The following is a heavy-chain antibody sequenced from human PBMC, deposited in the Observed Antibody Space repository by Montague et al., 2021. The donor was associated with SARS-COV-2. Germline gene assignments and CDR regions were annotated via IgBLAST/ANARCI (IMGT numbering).Heavy chain of an antibody. Sequence: SETLSLTCTVSGGSISSYYRSWIRQPPGKGLEWIGYINYSGSTNYNPSLRSRVTISVDTSKNQFSLKLSSVTAADTAVYYCARGSGWMGNAFDIWGQGAMVTVSS. CDR2: INYSGST. V-gene: IGHV4-59*01. J-gene: IGHJ3*02. CDR3: ARGSGWMGNAFDI. D-gene: IGHD6-19*01. CDR1: GGSISSYY.